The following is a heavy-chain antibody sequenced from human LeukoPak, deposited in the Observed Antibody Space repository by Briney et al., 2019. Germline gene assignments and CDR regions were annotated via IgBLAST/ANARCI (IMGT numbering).Heavy chain of an antibody. D-gene: IGHD3-10*01. J-gene: IGHJ3*02. Sequence: GGSLRLSCAGSGFTFTSYWMHWVRQAPGKGLVWVSLINSAGSNTIYADSVKGRFTIPRDNAKNTLYLQMNSLRAEDTAVYYCARGSGSYGQRALDIWGQGTMVTVSS. V-gene: IGHV3-74*01. CDR1: GFTFTSYW. CDR3: ARGSGSYGQRALDI. CDR2: INSAGSNT.